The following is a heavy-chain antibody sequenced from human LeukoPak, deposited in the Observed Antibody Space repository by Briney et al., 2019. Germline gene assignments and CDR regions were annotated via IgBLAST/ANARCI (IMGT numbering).Heavy chain of an antibody. CDR2: ISNRGNTI. V-gene: IGHV3-48*03. CDR1: GFTFSTYE. Sequence: PGGSLRLSCAASGFTFSTYEMNWVRQAPGKGLEWISHISNRGNTIYYADSVKGRFTISRDNAKNSLYLQMNSLRAEDTAVYYCARGYFDYWGQGTLVTVSS. CDR3: ARGYFDY. J-gene: IGHJ4*02.